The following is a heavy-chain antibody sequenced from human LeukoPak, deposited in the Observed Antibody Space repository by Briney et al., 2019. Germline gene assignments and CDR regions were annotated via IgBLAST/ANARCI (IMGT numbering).Heavy chain of an antibody. CDR1: GFTFSSYS. J-gene: IGHJ4*02. CDR2: ISSDSRTI. Sequence: GGSLRLSCAASGFTFSSYSMNWVRQAAGKGLEGVSYISSDSRTIYYADSVKGRFTISRDNAKHSLYLQMKSLIDEDTAVYYCARYGSGTSYITNYFDYWGQGTLVTVSS. D-gene: IGHD3-10*01. V-gene: IGHV3-48*02. CDR3: ARYGSGTSYITNYFDY.